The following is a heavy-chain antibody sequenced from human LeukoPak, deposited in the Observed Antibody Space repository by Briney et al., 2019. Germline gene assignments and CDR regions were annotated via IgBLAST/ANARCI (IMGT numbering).Heavy chain of an antibody. Sequence: GGSLRLSCAASGFTFSSYAMSWVRQAPGKGLEWVSAISGSGGSTYYADSVKGRFTIPRDNSKNTLYLQMNSLRAEDTAVYYCAKDQPPYSSSWYNSDAFDIWGQGTMVTVSS. CDR2: ISGSGGST. D-gene: IGHD6-13*01. CDR1: GFTFSSYA. CDR3: AKDQPPYSSSWYNSDAFDI. J-gene: IGHJ3*02. V-gene: IGHV3-23*01.